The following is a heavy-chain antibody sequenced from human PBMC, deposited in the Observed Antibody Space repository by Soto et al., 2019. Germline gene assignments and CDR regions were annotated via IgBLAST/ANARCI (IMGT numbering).Heavy chain of an antibody. CDR1: GFSFNIFA. CDR3: ARDAPPDDY. V-gene: IGHV3-48*01. CDR2: ISSSSSII. Sequence: GGSLRLSCAASGFSFNIFAMNWVRQAPGKGLEWVSYISSSSSIIYYADSVKGRFTISRDNAKNSLYLQMNSLRAEDTAVYYCARDAPPDDYWGQGTLVTVSS. J-gene: IGHJ4*02.